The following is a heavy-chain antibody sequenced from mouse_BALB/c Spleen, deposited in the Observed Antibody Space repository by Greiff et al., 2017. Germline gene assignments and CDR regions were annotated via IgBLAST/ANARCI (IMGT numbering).Heavy chain of an antibody. CDR3: ARGEVRPYFDY. Sequence: EVQLQESGPGLVKPSQSLSLTCTVTGYSITSDYAWNWIRQFPGNKLEWMGYISYSGSTSYNPSLKSRISITRDTSKNQFFLQLNSVTTEDTATYYCARGEVRPYFDYWGQGTTLTVSS. J-gene: IGHJ2*01. D-gene: IGHD2-14*01. CDR2: ISYSGST. CDR1: GYSITSDYA. V-gene: IGHV3-2*02.